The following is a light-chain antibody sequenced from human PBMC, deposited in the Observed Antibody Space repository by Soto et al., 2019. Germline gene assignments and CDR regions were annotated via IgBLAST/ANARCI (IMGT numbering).Light chain of an antibody. Sequence: QSVLTQRASVSASPGQSITISCTGGKNDIGSSDYVSWYQQHPGKAPKLIIYGVSNRPSGTSDRFSGSKSGNTASLTISGLQADDEADYYCSSSTSSNTLVFGGGTKVTVL. J-gene: IGLJ3*02. V-gene: IGLV2-14*01. CDR2: GVS. CDR3: SSSTSSNTLV. CDR1: KNDIGSSDY.